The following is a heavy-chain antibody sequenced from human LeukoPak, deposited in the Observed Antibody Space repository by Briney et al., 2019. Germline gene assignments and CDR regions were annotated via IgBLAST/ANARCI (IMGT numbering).Heavy chain of an antibody. CDR2: IYTSGST. D-gene: IGHD3-3*01. CDR3: ARALTLRALISIFGEDAFDI. J-gene: IGHJ3*02. Sequence: SQTPSLTCTVSGGSISSGSYYWSWIRQPAGKGLEWIGRIYTSGSTNYNPSLKSRVTISVDTSKNQFSLKLSSVTAADTAVYYCARALTLRALISIFGEDAFDIWGQGTMVTVSS. V-gene: IGHV4-61*02. CDR1: GGSISSGSYY.